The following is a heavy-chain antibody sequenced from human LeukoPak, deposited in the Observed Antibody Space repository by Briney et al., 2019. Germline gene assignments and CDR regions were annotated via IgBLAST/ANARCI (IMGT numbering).Heavy chain of an antibody. D-gene: IGHD3-10*01. J-gene: IGHJ5*02. V-gene: IGHV4-4*07. CDR2: IYFTGTI. Sequence: SETLSLTCTVSGGGGSISSHYWSWIRQPAGKGLEWIGRIYFTGTITYNPSLESRVTMSIDTSKNQFSLKLNSLTAADTAVFYCARDSGTTGEVKFDPWGQGTLVTVSS. CDR3: ARDSGTTGEVKFDP. CDR1: GGGGSISSHY.